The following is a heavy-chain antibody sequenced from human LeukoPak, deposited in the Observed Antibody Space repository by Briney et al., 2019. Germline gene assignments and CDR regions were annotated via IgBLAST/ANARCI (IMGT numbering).Heavy chain of an antibody. CDR3: ASYCSSTSCSLGALDI. CDR1: GYTFTGYY. Sequence: AAVKVSCKASGYTFTGYYMHWVRQAPGQGLEWKGWINPNSGGTNYAQKFQGRVTMTRDTSISTAYMELSRLRSDDTAVYYCASYCSSTSCSLGALDIWGQGTMVTVSS. CDR2: INPNSGGT. V-gene: IGHV1-2*02. D-gene: IGHD2-2*01. J-gene: IGHJ3*02.